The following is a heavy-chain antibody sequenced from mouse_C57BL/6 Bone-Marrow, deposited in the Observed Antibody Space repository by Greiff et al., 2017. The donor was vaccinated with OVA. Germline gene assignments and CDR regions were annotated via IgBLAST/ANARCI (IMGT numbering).Heavy chain of an antibody. CDR3: ARQEGNSNPFAY. CDR1: GFTFSDYY. CDR2: ISNGGGST. D-gene: IGHD2-5*01. J-gene: IGHJ3*01. V-gene: IGHV5-12*01. Sequence: EVQRVESGGGLVQPGGSLKLSCAASGFTFSDYYMYWVRQTPEKRLEWVAYISNGGGSTYYPDTVKGRFTISRDNAKNTLYLQMSRLKSEDTAMYYCARQEGNSNPFAYWGQGTLVTVSA.